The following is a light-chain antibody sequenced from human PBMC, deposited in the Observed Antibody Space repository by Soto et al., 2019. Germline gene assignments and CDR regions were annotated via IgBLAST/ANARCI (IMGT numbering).Light chain of an antibody. Sequence: DIQMTQSPSTLFASVGDRVTITCRASQSISSWLAWYQQKPGKAPKLLIYKASSLESGVPSRYSGSGSGTEFNLTVGSMQHDDYATNYCHQYNSNYTVGQGSKLEIK. J-gene: IGKJ2*01. CDR1: QSISSW. V-gene: IGKV1-5*03. CDR2: KAS. CDR3: HQYNSNYT.